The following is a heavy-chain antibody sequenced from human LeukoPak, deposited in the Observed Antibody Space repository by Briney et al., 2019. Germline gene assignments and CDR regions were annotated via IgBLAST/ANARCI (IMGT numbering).Heavy chain of an antibody. D-gene: IGHD2-2*01. CDR3: AREGAGWYQLPHHNYNWFDP. CDR2: ISSSSYI. Sequence: PGGSLRLSCAASGFTFSSYSMNWVRQAPGKGLEWVSSISSSSYIYYADSVKGRFTISRDNAKNSLYLQMNSLRAEDTAVYYCAREGAGWYQLPHHNYNWFDPWGQGTLVTVSS. V-gene: IGHV3-21*01. CDR1: GFTFSSYS. J-gene: IGHJ5*02.